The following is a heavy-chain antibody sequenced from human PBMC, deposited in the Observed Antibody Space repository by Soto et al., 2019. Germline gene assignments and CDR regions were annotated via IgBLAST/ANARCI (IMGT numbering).Heavy chain of an antibody. J-gene: IGHJ6*02. Sequence: GGSLRLSCAASGFTFSSYAMHWVRQAPGKGLEWVAVISYDGSNKYYADSVKGRFTISRDNAENSLYLQMNSLRAEDTAVYYCARDSSLLDGFTYVASYYYYGMDVWGQGTTVTVSS. D-gene: IGHD5-18*01. V-gene: IGHV3-30-3*01. CDR2: ISYDGSNK. CDR3: ARDSSLLDGFTYVASYYYYGMDV. CDR1: GFTFSSYA.